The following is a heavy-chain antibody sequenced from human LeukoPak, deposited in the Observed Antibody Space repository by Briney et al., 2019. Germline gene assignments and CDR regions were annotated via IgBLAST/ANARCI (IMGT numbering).Heavy chain of an antibody. D-gene: IGHD2-2*01. CDR2: INHSGST. Sequence: SETLSLTCAVYGGSFSGYYWSWIRQPPGKGLEWIGEINHSGSTNYNPSLKSRVTISVDTSKNQFSLQLSSVTAADTAVYYCARGGCSSTRCFYYFDYWGQGTLVTVSS. J-gene: IGHJ4*02. V-gene: IGHV4-34*01. CDR1: GGSFSGYY. CDR3: ARGGCSSTRCFYYFDY.